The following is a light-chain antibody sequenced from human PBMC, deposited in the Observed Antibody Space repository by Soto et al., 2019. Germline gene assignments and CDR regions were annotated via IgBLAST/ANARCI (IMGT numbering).Light chain of an antibody. Sequence: EIVMTQSPATLSVSPGERGTLSCRASQSVNSNLAWYQQKPGQAPRLLIYDASTRATGIPAMFSGSGSGTEFTLTISSLQSEDFAVYYCQQYHNWLTFGGGTKVEI. CDR1: QSVNSN. CDR2: DAS. CDR3: QQYHNWLT. J-gene: IGKJ4*01. V-gene: IGKV3-15*01.